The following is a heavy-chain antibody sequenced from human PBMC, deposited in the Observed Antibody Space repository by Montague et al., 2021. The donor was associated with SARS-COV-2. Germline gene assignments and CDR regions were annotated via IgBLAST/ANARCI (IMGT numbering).Heavy chain of an antibody. V-gene: IGHV3-15*01. J-gene: IGHJ6*02. D-gene: IGHD3-3*01. CDR2: IKSKTDGGTT. Sequence: LRLSCAASGFTFSNAWMSWVRQAPGKGLEWVGRIKSKTDGGTTDYAAPVKGRFTISRDDSKNTLYLQMNSLKTEDTAVYYCTTDGVTYYDFWSGYFDYYYYGMDVWGQGTTVTVSS. CDR1: GFTFSNAW. CDR3: TTDGVTYYDFWSGYFDYYYYGMDV.